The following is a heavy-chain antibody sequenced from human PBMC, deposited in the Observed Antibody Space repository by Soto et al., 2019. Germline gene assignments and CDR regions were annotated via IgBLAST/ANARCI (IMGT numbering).Heavy chain of an antibody. CDR2: IYYSGST. CDR1: GGSISSGGYY. D-gene: IGHD1-20*01. CDR3: ATILGPRYYYFDY. J-gene: IGHJ4*02. Sequence: KPSETLSLTCTVSGGSISSGGYYWSWIRQHPGKGLEWIGYIYYSGSTYYNPSLKSRVTISVDTSKNQFSLKLSSVTAADTAVYYCATILGPRYYYFDYWGQGTLVTVSS. V-gene: IGHV4-31*03.